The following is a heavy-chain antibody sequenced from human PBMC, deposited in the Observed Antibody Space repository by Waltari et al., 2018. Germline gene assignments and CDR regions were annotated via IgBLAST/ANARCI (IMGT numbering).Heavy chain of an antibody. D-gene: IGHD2-2*01. V-gene: IGHV5-10-1*01. Sequence: EAQLVQSGAEVEKPEESLRIPCEGSGSGFTSHWISWVRQLRGKGLEWVGRIDPSDSFRNYGPAFEGHVTISVDQSLRTAYLQWDSLKASDTAIYYCVRHRTTYPLEIDYWCQGTLVTVSS. CDR2: IDPSDSFR. CDR3: VRHRTTYPLEIDY. CDR1: GSGFTSHW. J-gene: IGHJ4*02.